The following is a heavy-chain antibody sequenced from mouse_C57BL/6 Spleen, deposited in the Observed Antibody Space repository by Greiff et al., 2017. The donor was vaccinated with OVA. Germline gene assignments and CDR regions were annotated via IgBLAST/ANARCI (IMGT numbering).Heavy chain of an antibody. J-gene: IGHJ4*01. D-gene: IGHD1-1*01. CDR3: ATSGSSFYYAMDY. CDR2: IYPRDGST. CDR1: GYTFTSYD. Sequence: VQLQQSGPELVKPGASVKLSCKASGYTFTSYDINWVKQRPGQGLEWIGWIYPRDGSTKYNEKFKGKATLTVDTSSSTAYMELHSLTSEDSAVYFCATSGSSFYYAMDYWGQGTSVTVSS. V-gene: IGHV1-85*01.